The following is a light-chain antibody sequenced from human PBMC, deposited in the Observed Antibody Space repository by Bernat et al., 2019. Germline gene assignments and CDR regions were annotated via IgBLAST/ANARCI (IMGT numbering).Light chain of an antibody. Sequence: QSALTQPRSVSGSPGQSVTVSCTGTSSEIGGYNYVSWYQQHPGKAHKLMIYYVKKRPSGVPDRFSGSKSGNTASLTISGLQAEDEADYYCCSYAGNSAWVFGGGTKVTVL. CDR3: CSYAGNSAWV. CDR2: YVK. J-gene: IGLJ3*02. CDR1: SSEIGGYNY. V-gene: IGLV2-11*01.